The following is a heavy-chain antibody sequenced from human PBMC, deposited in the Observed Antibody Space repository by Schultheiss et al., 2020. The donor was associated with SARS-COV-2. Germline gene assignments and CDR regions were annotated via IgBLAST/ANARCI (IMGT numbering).Heavy chain of an antibody. Sequence: SQTLSLTCAVSGYSISSGHYWGWIRQPPGKGLEWIGEINHSGSTNYNPSLKSRVTISVDTSKNQFSLKLSSVTAADTAVYYCARALMMTTVDYWGQGTLVTVSS. CDR1: GYSISSGHY. CDR3: ARALMMTTVDY. J-gene: IGHJ4*02. CDR2: INHSGST. V-gene: IGHV4-38-2*01. D-gene: IGHD4-11*01.